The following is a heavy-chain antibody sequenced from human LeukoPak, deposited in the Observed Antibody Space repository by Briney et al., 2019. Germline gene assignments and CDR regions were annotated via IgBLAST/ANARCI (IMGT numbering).Heavy chain of an antibody. CDR3: ARDSEYNYCFDF. D-gene: IGHD5-18*01. CDR2: IYYSGST. V-gene: IGHV4-59*01. Sequence: SETLSLTCTVSGGSIRSYYWSWIRQAPGKGLEWIGYIYYSGSTNYTPSLKSRVTISVGTSKNQFSLKLNSVTAADTAVYYCARDSEYNYCFDFWSQGTLVTVSS. J-gene: IGHJ4*02. CDR1: GGSIRSYY.